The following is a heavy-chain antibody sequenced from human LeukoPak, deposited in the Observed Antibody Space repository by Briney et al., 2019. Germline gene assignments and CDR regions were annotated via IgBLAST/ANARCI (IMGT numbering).Heavy chain of an antibody. CDR1: GGSISSSSYY. CDR2: INQRRSL. CDR3: ARHGWHSWYFDL. D-gene: IGHD6-19*01. Sequence: NPSETLSLTCTVSGGSISSSSYYWGWIRQPPGKGLEWIGEINQRRSLKYNPSLESRVTISVDTSKNQFSLKLSSVTAADTAVFYCARHGWHSWYFDLWGRSTLVTVSS. V-gene: IGHV4-39*07. J-gene: IGHJ2*01.